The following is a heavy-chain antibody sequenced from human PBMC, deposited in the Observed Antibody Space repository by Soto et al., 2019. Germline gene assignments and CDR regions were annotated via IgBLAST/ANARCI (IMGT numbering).Heavy chain of an antibody. J-gene: IGHJ5*02. D-gene: IGHD3-22*01. CDR2: IYHSGTT. V-gene: IGHV4-38-2*02. CDR3: ARDSSGYYWLDP. Sequence: SETLSLTCAVSGFSISSGYFWGWIRQPPGKGPEWLGSIYHSGTTYYNPSVKGRVTISVDTSKNQFSLKMGSVTAADTAVYYCARDSSGYYWLDPWGQGTLVTVSS. CDR1: GFSISSGYF.